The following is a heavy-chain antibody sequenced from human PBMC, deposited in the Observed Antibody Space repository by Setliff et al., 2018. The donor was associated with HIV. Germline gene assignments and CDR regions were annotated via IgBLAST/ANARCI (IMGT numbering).Heavy chain of an antibody. V-gene: IGHV3-15*01. Sequence: PVGSLRLSCAASGFTFNNAWMSWVRQAPGKGLEWVGRIKIKIDGGTTDYAAPVKGRFTISRDDSKNTLYLQMNSLKTEDTAVYYCTTSWITDGYTFGPRKYYFDYWGQGTLVTVSS. CDR3: TTSWITDGYTFGPRKYYFDY. D-gene: IGHD5-18*01. CDR1: GFTFNNAW. J-gene: IGHJ4*02. CDR2: IKIKIDGGTT.